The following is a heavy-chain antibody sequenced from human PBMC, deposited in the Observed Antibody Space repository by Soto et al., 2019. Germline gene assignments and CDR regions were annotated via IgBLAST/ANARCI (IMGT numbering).Heavy chain of an antibody. Sequence: PSETLSLTCAVYGESFSGYFCNWIRQPPGKGLEWIGEINSSGGTSYNPSLKSRVTMSVDTSKNQFSLRLSSVTAADTAVFYCARRRRGITMVRGAYAMDVWGQGTTVTVSS. J-gene: IGHJ6*02. CDR1: GESFSGYF. CDR3: ARRRRGITMVRGAYAMDV. V-gene: IGHV4-34*01. D-gene: IGHD3-10*01. CDR2: INSSGGT.